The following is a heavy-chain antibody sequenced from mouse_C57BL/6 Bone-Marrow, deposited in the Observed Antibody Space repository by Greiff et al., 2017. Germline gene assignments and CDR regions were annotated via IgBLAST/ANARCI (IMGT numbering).Heavy chain of an antibody. J-gene: IGHJ1*03. D-gene: IGHD1-1*01. Sequence: EVQPQQSGPELVKPGASVKISCKASGYSFTDYNMNWVKQSNGKSLEWIGVINPNYGTTSYNQKFKGKATLTVDQSSSTAYMQLNSLTSEDSAVYYCARNYYGSSQGYFDVWGTGTTVTVSS. CDR1: GYSFTDYN. V-gene: IGHV1-39*01. CDR2: INPNYGTT. CDR3: ARNYYGSSQGYFDV.